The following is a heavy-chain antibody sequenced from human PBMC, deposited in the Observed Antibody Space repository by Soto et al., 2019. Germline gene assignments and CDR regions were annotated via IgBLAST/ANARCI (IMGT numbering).Heavy chain of an antibody. Sequence: EVQLLESGGGLVQPGGSLRLSCAASGFTFSSYAMRWVRQAPGKGLEWVAAISGSGGSTYYADSVKGRFTISSDNSKNTLYLQMNSLRAAVTAVCYCAEVSPGYSSGSKAYSFDYWGPAPRVTVSS. CDR2: ISGSGGST. D-gene: IGHD6-19*01. V-gene: IGHV3-23*01. CDR3: AEVSPGYSSGSKAYSFDY. J-gene: IGHJ4*02. CDR1: GFTFSSYA.